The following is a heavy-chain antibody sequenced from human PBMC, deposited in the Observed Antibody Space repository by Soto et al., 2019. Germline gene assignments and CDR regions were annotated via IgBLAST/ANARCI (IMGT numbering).Heavy chain of an antibody. V-gene: IGHV4-30-4*01. D-gene: IGHD3-22*01. CDR3: ARDQYYYDSSGYYSLGMDV. CDR1: GGSISSGDYY. CDR2: IYYSGST. J-gene: IGHJ6*02. Sequence: QVQLQESGPGLVKPSQTLSLTCTVSGGSISSGDYYWSWIRQPPGKGLEWIGYIYYSGSTYYNPSLLSRVTISVDTSKNQFSLRLSSVTAADTAVYYCARDQYYYDSSGYYSLGMDVWGQGTTVTVSS.